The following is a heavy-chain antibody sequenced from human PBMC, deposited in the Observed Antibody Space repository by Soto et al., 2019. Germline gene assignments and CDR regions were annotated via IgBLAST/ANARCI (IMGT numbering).Heavy chain of an antibody. V-gene: IGHV4-31*03. CDR1: GGSISSGGYY. D-gene: IGHD2-15*01. CDR3: ARGYCSGGSCSYYYGMDV. CDR2: IYYSGST. Sequence: QVQLQESGPGLVKPSQTLSLTCTVSGGSISSGGYYWSWLRQRPGKGLEWFGYIYYSGSTYYNPSLKSRVTLSGDTSKNQFSLKLSSVTAADTAVYYCARGYCSGGSCSYYYGMDVWGQGTTVTVSS. J-gene: IGHJ6*02.